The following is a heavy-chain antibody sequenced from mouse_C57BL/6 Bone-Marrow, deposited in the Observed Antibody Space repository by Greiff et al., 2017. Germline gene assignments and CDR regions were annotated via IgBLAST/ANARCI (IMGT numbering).Heavy chain of an antibody. D-gene: IGHD1-1*01. V-gene: IGHV1-9*01. CDR2: ILPGSGST. J-gene: IGHJ1*03. CDR3: AIARYYGSSYTWYFDV. CDR1: GYTFTGYW. Sequence: VKLQQSGAELMKPGASVKLSCKATGYTFTGYWIEWVKQRPGHGLEWIGEILPGSGSTNYNEKFKGKATFTADTSSNTAYMQLSSLTTEDSAIXYWAIARYYGSSYTWYFDVWGTGTTVTVSS.